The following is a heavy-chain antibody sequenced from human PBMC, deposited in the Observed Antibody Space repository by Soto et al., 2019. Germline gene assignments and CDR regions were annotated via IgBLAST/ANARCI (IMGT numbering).Heavy chain of an antibody. V-gene: IGHV3-48*03. D-gene: IGHD3-3*01. CDR2: ISDSGGTI. CDR1: GFTFSSYE. J-gene: IGHJ6*02. CDR3: ARDLLHYDFWSGYSAYYYYGMDV. Sequence: VGSLRLSCAASGFTFSSYEMNWVRQAPGQGLEWVSYISDSGGTIYYADSVKGRFTVSRDNAQNSVYLQMNSLRTEDTAVYYCARDLLHYDFWSGYSAYYYYGMDVWGQGTTVTVSS.